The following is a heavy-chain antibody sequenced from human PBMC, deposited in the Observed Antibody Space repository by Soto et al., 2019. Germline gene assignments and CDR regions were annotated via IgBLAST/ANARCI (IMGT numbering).Heavy chain of an antibody. V-gene: IGHV3-21*01. D-gene: IGHD6-25*01. J-gene: IGHJ6*02. Sequence: EVQLVESEGRLVKPGGSLRLSCAASGFTFSSYSMNWVRQAPGKGLEWVSSISSSSSYIYYADSVKGRFTISRDNAKNSLYLQMNSLRADDTAVYYCARMGSQRYYYYGMDVWGQGTTVTVSS. CDR3: ARMGSQRYYYYGMDV. CDR1: GFTFSSYS. CDR2: ISSSSSYI.